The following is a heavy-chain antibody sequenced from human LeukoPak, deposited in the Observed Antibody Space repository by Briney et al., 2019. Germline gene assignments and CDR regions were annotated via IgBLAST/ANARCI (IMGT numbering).Heavy chain of an antibody. J-gene: IGHJ4*02. CDR1: GYTFTSYY. CDR2: INPSGGST. D-gene: IGHD1-26*01. V-gene: IGHV1-46*01. Sequence: GASVKVSCKASGYTFTSYYMHWVRQAPGQGLEWMGIINPSGGSTSYAQKFQGRVTMTRDTSTSTVYMELSSLRSEDTAVYYCARDPPLVSSGSYYAAYYFDYWGQGILVTVSS. CDR3: ARDPPLVSSGSYYAAYYFDY.